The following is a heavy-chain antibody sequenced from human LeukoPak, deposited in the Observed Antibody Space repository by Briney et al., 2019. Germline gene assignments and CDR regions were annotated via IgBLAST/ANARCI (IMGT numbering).Heavy chain of an antibody. V-gene: IGHV3-48*03. CDR2: ISRSGTII. D-gene: IGHD3-3*01. Sequence: GGSLRLSCAPSGFTFSGYEMNWVRQAPGKGLEWVSYISRSGTIISYADSVRGRLTISRDNAKNSLYLQMHSLRAEDTAVYYSARERDDYYFDYWGQGTLVTVSS. CDR1: GFTFSGYE. CDR3: ARERDDYYFDY. J-gene: IGHJ4*02.